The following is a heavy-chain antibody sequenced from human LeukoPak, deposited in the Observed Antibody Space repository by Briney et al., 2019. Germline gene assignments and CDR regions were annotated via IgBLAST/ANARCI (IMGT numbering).Heavy chain of an antibody. CDR3: ASTPRYSGSYGSSFDY. V-gene: IGHV5-51*01. Sequence: GESLKISCKGSGYSTNTYWIGWERQMPGKGLEWMGIIYPGDSDTRYSPSFQGQVTISADKSISTAYLQWSSLKASDTAMYYCASTPRYSGSYGSSFDYWGQGTLVTVSS. CDR2: IYPGDSDT. CDR1: GYSTNTYW. D-gene: IGHD1-26*01. J-gene: IGHJ4*02.